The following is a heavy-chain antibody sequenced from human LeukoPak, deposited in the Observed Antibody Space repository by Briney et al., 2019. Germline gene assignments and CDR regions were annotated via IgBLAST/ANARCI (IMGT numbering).Heavy chain of an antibody. CDR1: GGTFSSYA. D-gene: IGHD1-14*01. CDR2: IIPIFGTA. J-gene: IGHJ6*03. Sequence: SVTVSCKASGGTFSSYAISWVRQAPGQGLEWMGGIIPIFGTANYAQKFQGRVTITTDESTSTAYMELSSLRSEDTAVYYCATTGGSPDHYYYYYMDVWGKGTTVTVSS. V-gene: IGHV1-69*05. CDR3: ATTGGSPDHYYYYYMDV.